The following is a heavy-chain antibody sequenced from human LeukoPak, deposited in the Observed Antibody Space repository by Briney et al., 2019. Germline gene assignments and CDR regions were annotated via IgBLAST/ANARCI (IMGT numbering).Heavy chain of an antibody. Sequence: GASVKVSCKASGGTFSSYAISWVRQAPGQGLEWMGGIIPIFGTTNYAQKFQGRVTITADESTSTAYMELSSLRSEDTAVYYCAREAQTLYDFWSGYNYYYYMDVWGKGTTVTVSS. V-gene: IGHV1-69*13. D-gene: IGHD3-3*01. CDR3: AREAQTLYDFWSGYNYYYYMDV. J-gene: IGHJ6*03. CDR1: GGTFSSYA. CDR2: IIPIFGTT.